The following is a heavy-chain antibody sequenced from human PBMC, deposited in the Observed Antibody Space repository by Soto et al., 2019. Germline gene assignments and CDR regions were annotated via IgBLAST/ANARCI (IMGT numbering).Heavy chain of an antibody. CDR1: GGTFSSYA. J-gene: IGHJ4*02. V-gene: IGHV1-69*13. D-gene: IGHD6-19*01. Sequence: SVKVSCKASGGTFSSYAISWVRQAPGQGLEWMGGIIPIFGTANYAQKFQGRVTITADESTSTAYMELSSLRSEDTAVYYCARVATRRIAVAGTTFDYWGQGTLVTVSS. CDR3: ARVATRRIAVAGTTFDY. CDR2: IIPIFGTA.